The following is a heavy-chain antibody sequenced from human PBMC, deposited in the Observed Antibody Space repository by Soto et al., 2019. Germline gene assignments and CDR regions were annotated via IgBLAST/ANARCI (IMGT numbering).Heavy chain of an antibody. J-gene: IGHJ4*02. CDR2: IYWDDDK. D-gene: IGHD3-16*01. V-gene: IGHV2-5*02. CDR1: GFSLRTTGVG. Sequence: QITLKESGPTLVKPTQTLTLTCTYSGFSLRTTGVGVGWIRQPPGKALEWLGIIYWDDDKRYSPSLKSRLTLTSDFSKSQVVLTMTNMGPVDTATYFCAHTWGLPFDYWGPGNLVIVSS. CDR3: AHTWGLPFDY.